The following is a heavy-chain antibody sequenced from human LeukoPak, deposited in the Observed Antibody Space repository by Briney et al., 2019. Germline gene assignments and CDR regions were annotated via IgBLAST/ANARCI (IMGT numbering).Heavy chain of an antibody. D-gene: IGHD3-3*01. CDR1: GFTFGDYA. CDR3: TRDEVTIFGVLPSGY. CDR2: IRSKAYGGTT. J-gene: IGHJ4*02. V-gene: IGHV3-49*03. Sequence: GGSLRLSCTASGFTFGDYAMSWFRQAPGKGLEWVGFIRSKAYGGTTEYAASVKGRFTISRDDSTSIAYLQMNSLKNEDTAVYYCTRDEVTIFGVLPSGYWGQGTLVTVSS.